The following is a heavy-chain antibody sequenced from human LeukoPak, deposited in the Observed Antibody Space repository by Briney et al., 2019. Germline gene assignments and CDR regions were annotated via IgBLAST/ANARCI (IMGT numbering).Heavy chain of an antibody. D-gene: IGHD4-17*01. CDR3: AKDEGDYGPGAFDI. Sequence: GRSLRLSCAASGFTFSSYGMHWVRQAPGKGLEWVAVISYDGSNKYYADSVKGRFTISRDNSKNTLYLQMNSLRAEDTAVYDCAKDEGDYGPGAFDIWGQGIMVTVSS. CDR1: GFTFSSYG. CDR2: ISYDGSNK. J-gene: IGHJ3*02. V-gene: IGHV3-30*18.